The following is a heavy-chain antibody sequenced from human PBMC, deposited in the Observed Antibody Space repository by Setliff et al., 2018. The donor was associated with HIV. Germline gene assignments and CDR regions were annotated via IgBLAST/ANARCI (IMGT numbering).Heavy chain of an antibody. V-gene: IGHV4-38-2*02. CDR2: INHRGST. J-gene: IGHJ4*02. Sequence: PSETLSLTCDVSGFSISSRYYWGWIRQSPGKGLEWIGEINHRGSTNYNPSLKSRVTISIDTSKNQFSLKLNSVTAADTAMYYCARDGGSSGWYFVLGYSDYWGPGTLVTVSS. CDR1: GFSISSRYY. CDR3: ARDGGSSGWYFVLGYSDY. D-gene: IGHD6-19*01.